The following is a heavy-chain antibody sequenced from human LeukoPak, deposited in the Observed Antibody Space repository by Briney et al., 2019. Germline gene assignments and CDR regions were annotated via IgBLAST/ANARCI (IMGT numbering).Heavy chain of an antibody. CDR1: GFTFSSYN. J-gene: IGHJ3*02. CDR3: ARDISPYYYDSSGYYYDAFDI. V-gene: IGHV3-21*01. D-gene: IGHD3-22*01. CDR2: ISSSGNYI. Sequence: GGSLRLSCAASGFTFSSYNMNWVRQAPGKGLEWVSSISSSGNYIYYADSLKGRFTISRDNAKNSLYLQMNSLRADDTAVYYCARDISPYYYDSSGYYYDAFDIWGQGTMVTVSS.